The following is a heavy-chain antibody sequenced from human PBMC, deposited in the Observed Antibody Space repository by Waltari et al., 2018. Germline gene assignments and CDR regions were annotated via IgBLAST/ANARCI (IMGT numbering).Heavy chain of an antibody. CDR1: GGSISSYY. V-gene: IGHV4-59*12. CDR2: IYYSGST. CDR3: ARSAYYDYVWGSYRFEYFQH. J-gene: IGHJ1*01. Sequence: QVQLQESGPGLVKPSETLSLTCTVSGGSISSYYWSWIRQPPGKGLEWIGYIYYSGSTNYNPSLKSRVTISVDTSKNQFSLNLNSVTAADTAVYYCARSAYYDYVWGSYRFEYFQHWGQGTLVTVSS. D-gene: IGHD3-16*02.